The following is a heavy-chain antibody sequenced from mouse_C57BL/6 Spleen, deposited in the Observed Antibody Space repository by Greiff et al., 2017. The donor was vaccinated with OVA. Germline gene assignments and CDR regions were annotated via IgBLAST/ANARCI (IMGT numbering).Heavy chain of an antibody. Sequence: EVKLVESGPGMVKPSQSLSLTCTVTGYSITSGYDWHWIRHFPGNKLEWMGYISYSGSTNYNPSLKSRISITHDTSKNHFFLKLNSVTTEDTATYYCARDELGYWYCDVWGTGTTVTVSS. CDR2: ISYSGST. CDR3: ARDELGYWYCDV. D-gene: IGHD4-1*01. CDR1: GYSITSGYD. V-gene: IGHV3-1*01. J-gene: IGHJ1*03.